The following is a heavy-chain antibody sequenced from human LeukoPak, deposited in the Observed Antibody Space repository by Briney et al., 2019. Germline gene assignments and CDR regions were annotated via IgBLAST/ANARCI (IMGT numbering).Heavy chain of an antibody. D-gene: IGHD6-19*01. Sequence: GAAVKVSPESSRGTFSGDVGSCGRDAPGQGVGWMGGIILIFGTANYGQKLQRRVTITAAECTSKAYMEVSSVRSEETAVYYCARDLGGSSGWYGPFDYWGQGTLVTVSS. CDR1: RGTFSGDV. V-gene: IGHV1-69*13. J-gene: IGHJ4*02. CDR2: IILIFGTA. CDR3: ARDLGGSSGWYGPFDY.